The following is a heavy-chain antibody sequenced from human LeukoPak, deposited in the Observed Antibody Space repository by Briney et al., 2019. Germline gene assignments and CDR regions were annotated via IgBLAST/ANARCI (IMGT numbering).Heavy chain of an antibody. J-gene: IGHJ3*02. CDR3: ARGDYGDAPVAFDI. CDR2: ISSSSSTI. Sequence: GGSLRLSCAAPGFTFSSYSVNWVRQAPGKGLEWVSYISSSSSTIYYADSVKGRFTISRDNAKNSLYLQMNSLRAEDTAVYYCARGDYGDAPVAFDIWGQGTMVTVSS. CDR1: GFTFSSYS. V-gene: IGHV3-48*01. D-gene: IGHD4-17*01.